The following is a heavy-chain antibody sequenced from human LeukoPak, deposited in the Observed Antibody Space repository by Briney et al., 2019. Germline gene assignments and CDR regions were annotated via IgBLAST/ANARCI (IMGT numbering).Heavy chain of an antibody. CDR3: AKDALWFGRYYFDY. CDR2: IWYDGSNK. CDR1: GFNFRSNG. D-gene: IGHD3-10*01. Sequence: GGSLRLSCAASGFNFRSNGMYWVRQAPGKGLEWVAVIWYDGSNKYYGGSVKGRFTVSRDNSKNTLYLQMNSLRAEDTAVYYCAKDALWFGRYYFDYWGQGTLVTVSS. J-gene: IGHJ4*02. V-gene: IGHV3-30*02.